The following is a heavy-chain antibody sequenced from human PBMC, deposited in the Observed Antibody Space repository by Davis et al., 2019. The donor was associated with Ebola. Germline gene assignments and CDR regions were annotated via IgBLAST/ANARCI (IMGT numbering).Heavy chain of an antibody. Sequence: GESLKISCAASGFTVSSNYMSWVRQAPGKGLEWVSVIYSGGSTYYADSVKGRFTISRDNSKNTLYLQMNSLRAEDTAVYYCAKVDCSGGSCYGMDVWDQGTTVTVSS. J-gene: IGHJ6*02. CDR2: IYSGGST. CDR3: AKVDCSGGSCYGMDV. V-gene: IGHV3-53*01. D-gene: IGHD2-15*01. CDR1: GFTVSSNY.